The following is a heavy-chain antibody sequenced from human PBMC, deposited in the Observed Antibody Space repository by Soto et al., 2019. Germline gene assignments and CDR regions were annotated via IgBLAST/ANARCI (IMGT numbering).Heavy chain of an antibody. CDR1: GYTFTSYY. CDR2: INPSGGST. J-gene: IGHJ6*03. Sequence: GASVRVSCKASGYTFTSYYMHWVRQAPGQGLEWMGIINPSGGSTSYAQKFQGRVTMTRDTSTSTVYMELSSLRSEDTAVYYCARGGHPYYDILTGLPKIPYYMDVWGKGTTVTVSS. V-gene: IGHV1-46*03. D-gene: IGHD3-9*01. CDR3: ARGGHPYYDILTGLPKIPYYMDV.